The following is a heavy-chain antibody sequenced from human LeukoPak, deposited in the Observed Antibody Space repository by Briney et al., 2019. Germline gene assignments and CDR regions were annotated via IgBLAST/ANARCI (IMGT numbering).Heavy chain of an antibody. Sequence: SVRVSCKASGFTFTNSAVQWVRQARGQRLEWIGWIVVGRGNTNYAQKFQERVTITRDMSTSTAYMELSSLRSEDTDVYYCAAGQVRGVIRYYYYYGMDVWGQGTTVTVSS. V-gene: IGHV1-58*01. CDR2: IVVGRGNT. D-gene: IGHD3-10*01. CDR3: AAGQVRGVIRYYYYYGMDV. CDR1: GFTFTNSA. J-gene: IGHJ6*02.